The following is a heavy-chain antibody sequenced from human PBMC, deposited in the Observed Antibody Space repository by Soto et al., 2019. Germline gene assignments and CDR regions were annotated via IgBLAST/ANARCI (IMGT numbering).Heavy chain of an antibody. D-gene: IGHD3-10*01. CDR1: GFTFSSYA. CDR3: ARDNSIWSYFDY. Sequence: PGGSLRLSCAASGFTFSSYAMHWVRQAPGKGLEWVAVISYDGSNKYYADSVKGRFTISRGNSKNTLYLQMNSLRAEDTAVYYCARDNSIWSYFDYWGQGTLVTVSS. V-gene: IGHV3-30-3*01. CDR2: ISYDGSNK. J-gene: IGHJ4*02.